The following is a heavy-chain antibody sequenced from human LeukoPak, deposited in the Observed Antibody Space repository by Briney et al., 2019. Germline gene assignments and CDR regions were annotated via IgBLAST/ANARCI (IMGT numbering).Heavy chain of an antibody. CDR1: GFILSNYA. V-gene: IGHV3-23*01. CDR2: ITGSGGST. J-gene: IGHJ4*02. CDR3: AKWGDYDVLTGYYVSDY. D-gene: IGHD3-9*01. Sequence: GASLRLSCAASGFILSNYAMSWVRQAPGKGLEWVSAITGSGGSTHYADSVKGRFTISRDNSKNTLYLQMNSLRAEDTAVYYCAKWGDYDVLTGYYVSDYWGQGTLVTVSS.